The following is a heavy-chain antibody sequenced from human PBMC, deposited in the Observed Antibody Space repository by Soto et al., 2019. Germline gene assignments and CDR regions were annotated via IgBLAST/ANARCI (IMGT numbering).Heavy chain of an antibody. CDR2: ISGSSIYL. V-gene: IGHV3-21*06. D-gene: IGHD3-9*01. Sequence: GGALRLSCAASVFIFRTYSMNWVRQAPGKGLEWISSISGSSIYLYYADSVKGRVTISRDSAKNSLHLQMDSLRPEDTAVYYCARWGDATGYYLDYWGQGTLVTVSS. CDR1: VFIFRTYS. J-gene: IGHJ4*02. CDR3: ARWGDATGYYLDY.